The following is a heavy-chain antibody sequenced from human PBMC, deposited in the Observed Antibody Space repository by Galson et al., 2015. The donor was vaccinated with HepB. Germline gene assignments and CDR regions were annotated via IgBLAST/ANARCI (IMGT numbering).Heavy chain of an antibody. CDR1: GGSISSYY. CDR3: ARGAIATYYYYYYMDV. V-gene: IGHV4-59*01. J-gene: IGHJ6*03. Sequence: ETLSLTCTVSGGSISSYYWSWIRQPPGKGLEWIGYIYYSGSTNYNPSLKSRVTISVDTSKNQFSLKLSSVTAADTAVYYCARGAIATYYYYYYMDVWGKGTTVTVSS. D-gene: IGHD6-13*01. CDR2: IYYSGST.